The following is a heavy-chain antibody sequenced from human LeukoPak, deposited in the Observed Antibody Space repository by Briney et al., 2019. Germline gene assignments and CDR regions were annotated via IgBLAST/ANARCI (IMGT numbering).Heavy chain of an antibody. Sequence: GGSLRLSCAASGFTFSSYSMNWVRQAPGKGLEWVSSISSSSSYIYYADSVKGRFTISRDNAKNSLYLQMNSLRAEDTAVYYCARASRRDCSSTSCSSGGAFDIWGQGTMVTVSS. CDR2: ISSSSSYI. V-gene: IGHV3-21*01. CDR3: ARASRRDCSSTSCSSGGAFDI. CDR1: GFTFSSYS. D-gene: IGHD2-2*01. J-gene: IGHJ3*02.